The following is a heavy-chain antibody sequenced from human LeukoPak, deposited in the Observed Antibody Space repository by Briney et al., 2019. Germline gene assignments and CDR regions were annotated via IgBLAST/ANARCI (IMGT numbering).Heavy chain of an antibody. CDR3: ARAGIAVSATPYFDY. CDR1: GGSFSGYY. CDR2: INHSGST. D-gene: IGHD6-19*01. V-gene: IGHV4-34*01. J-gene: IGHJ4*02. Sequence: SETLSLTCDVYGGSFSGYYWSWIRQPPGKGLEWIGEINHSGSTNYNPSLKSRVTISVDTSKNQFSLKLSSVTVADTAVYYCARAGIAVSATPYFDYWGQGTLVTVSS.